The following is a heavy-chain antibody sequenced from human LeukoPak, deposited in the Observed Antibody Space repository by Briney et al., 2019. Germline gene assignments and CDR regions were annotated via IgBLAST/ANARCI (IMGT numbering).Heavy chain of an antibody. CDR3: ARVSGSHYYYYGMDV. J-gene: IGHJ6*02. CDR1: GGSISTSSYY. V-gene: IGHV4-61*01. Sequence: SETLSLTCTVSGGSISTSSYYWSWIRQPPGKGLEWIGYIYYSGSSNYNPSLKSRVTISVDTSKNQFSLKLSSVTAADTAVYYCARVSGSHYYYYGMDVWGQGTTVTVSS. CDR2: IYYSGSS. D-gene: IGHD1-26*01.